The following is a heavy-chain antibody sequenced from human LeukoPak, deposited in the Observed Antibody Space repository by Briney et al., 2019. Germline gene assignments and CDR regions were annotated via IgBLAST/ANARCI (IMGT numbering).Heavy chain of an antibody. Sequence: ASVKVSCKASGYTFTGYYMHWVRQAPGQGLEWMGWINPNSGGTNYAQKFQGRVTMTRDTSISTAYMELSRLRSDDTAVYYCARDIVMVTYWFDPWGQGTLVTVSS. J-gene: IGHJ5*02. CDR1: GYTFTGYY. D-gene: IGHD5-18*01. CDR3: ARDIVMVTYWFDP. V-gene: IGHV1-2*02. CDR2: INPNSGGT.